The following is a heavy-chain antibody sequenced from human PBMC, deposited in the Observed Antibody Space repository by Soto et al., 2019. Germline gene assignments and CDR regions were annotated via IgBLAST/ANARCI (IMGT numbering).Heavy chain of an antibody. Sequence: SLRLSCAASGFTFSDYYMSWLRQAPGKGLEWVSYISSSSTTIYYADSVKGRFTISRDNAKNSLYLQMNSLRAEDTAVYYCARRGATAGRGYYYYGMDVWGQGTTVTVSS. CDR2: ISSSSTTI. J-gene: IGHJ6*02. CDR1: GFTFSDYY. V-gene: IGHV3-11*01. D-gene: IGHD6-13*01. CDR3: ARRGATAGRGYYYYGMDV.